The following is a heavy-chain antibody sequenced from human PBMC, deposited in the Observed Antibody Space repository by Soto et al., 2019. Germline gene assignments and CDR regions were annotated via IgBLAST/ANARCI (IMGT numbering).Heavy chain of an antibody. CDR3: ARGTPAWFDP. CDR1: GYTFTSYA. D-gene: IGHD3-10*01. J-gene: IGHJ5*02. V-gene: IGHV1-3*05. CDR2: INAGNGNT. Sequence: QVQLVQSGAEEKKPGASVKVSCKASGYTFTSYAMHWVRQAPGQRLEWMGWINAGNGNTKYSQKFQGRVTTTRDTSASTAYMELNRLRSEDTAVYYCARGTPAWFDPWGQGTLVTVSS.